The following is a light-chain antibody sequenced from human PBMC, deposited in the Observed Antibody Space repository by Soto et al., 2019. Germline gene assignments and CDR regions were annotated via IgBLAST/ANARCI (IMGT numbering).Light chain of an antibody. CDR3: QQYKNWPPAWT. J-gene: IGKJ1*01. CDR1: QSVRSN. CDR2: GAS. V-gene: IGKV3-15*01. Sequence: EIVMTQSPGTLSVSPGERATLSCRASQSVRSNLAWYQQKPGQSPRLLIYGASTRATGIPARFSGSGSGTQFTLTISSLQSEDFAVYYCQQYKNWPPAWTFGQGTKVDIE.